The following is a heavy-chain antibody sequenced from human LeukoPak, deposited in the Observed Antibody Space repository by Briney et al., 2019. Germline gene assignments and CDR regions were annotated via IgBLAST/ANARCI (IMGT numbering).Heavy chain of an antibody. D-gene: IGHD3-3*01. CDR3: TRTAEYYDFWSGYLNWFDP. CDR1: GFTFGDYA. J-gene: IGHJ5*02. V-gene: IGHV3-49*03. Sequence: PGRSLRLSCTASGFTFGDYAMSWFRQAPGKGLEWVGFIRSKAYGGTTEYAASVKGRFTISRDDSKSIAYLQMNSLKTEDTAVYYCTRTAEYYDFWSGYLNWFDPWGQGTLVTVSS. CDR2: IRSKAYGGTT.